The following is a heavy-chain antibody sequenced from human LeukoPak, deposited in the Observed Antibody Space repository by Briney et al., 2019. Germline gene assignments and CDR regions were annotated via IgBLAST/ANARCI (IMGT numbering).Heavy chain of an antibody. CDR3: ARAWRYYDSSGYYYAYYFDY. V-gene: IGHV4-59*01. CDR2: IYYSGST. Sequence: PSETLSLTCTVSGGSISSYYWSWIRQPPGKGLEWIGYIYYSGSTNYNPSLKSRVTISVDTSKNQFSLKLSSVTAADTAVYYCARAWRYYDSSGYYYAYYFDYWGQGTLATVSS. D-gene: IGHD3-22*01. J-gene: IGHJ4*02. CDR1: GGSISSYY.